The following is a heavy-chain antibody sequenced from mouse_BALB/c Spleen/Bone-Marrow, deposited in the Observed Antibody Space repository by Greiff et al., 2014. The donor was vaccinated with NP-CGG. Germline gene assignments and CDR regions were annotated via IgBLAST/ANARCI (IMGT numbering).Heavy chain of an antibody. J-gene: IGHJ4*01. D-gene: IGHD1-1*02. Sequence: DVQLVESGGDLVKPGGSLKLSCAASGFTFSDFYVFWFRQTPEKRLEWVATISDGGTYTYYPDSVKGRFTISRDNAKNNLYLQMSCLKSEDTAMYYCARSGERYGAMDYWGQGTSVTVSS. V-gene: IGHV5-4*02. CDR2: ISDGGTYT. CDR1: GFTFSDFY. CDR3: ARSGERYGAMDY.